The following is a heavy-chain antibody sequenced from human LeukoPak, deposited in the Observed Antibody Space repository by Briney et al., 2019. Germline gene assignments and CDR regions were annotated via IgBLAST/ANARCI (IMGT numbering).Heavy chain of an antibody. D-gene: IGHD3-22*01. J-gene: IGHJ4*02. CDR3: ARDYDSSGYYYGGIDY. V-gene: IGHV3-30*19. Sequence: GGSLRLSCVASGFTFSSNGMHWVRQAPGKGLEWVAVISYDGSNKYYADSVKGRFTISRDNSKNTLYLQMNSLRAEDTAVYYCARDYDSSGYYYGGIDYWGQGTLVTVSS. CDR1: GFTFSSNG. CDR2: ISYDGSNK.